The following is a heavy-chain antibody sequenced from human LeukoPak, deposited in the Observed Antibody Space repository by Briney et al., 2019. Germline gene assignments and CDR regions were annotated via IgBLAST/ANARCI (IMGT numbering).Heavy chain of an antibody. CDR1: GGTFSSYA. Sequence: SVKVSCKASGGTFSSYAISWVRQAPGQGLEWMGGIIPIFGTANYAQKSQGRVTITADKSTSTAYMELSSLRSEDTAVYYCARGYCSSTSCYAGGYYYGMDVWGKGTTVTVSS. V-gene: IGHV1-69*06. J-gene: IGHJ6*04. CDR3: ARGYCSSTSCYAGGYYYGMDV. D-gene: IGHD2-2*01. CDR2: IIPIFGTA.